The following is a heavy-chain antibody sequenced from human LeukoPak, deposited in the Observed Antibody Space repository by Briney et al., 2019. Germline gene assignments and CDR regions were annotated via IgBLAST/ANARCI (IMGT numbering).Heavy chain of an antibody. CDR3: ATTDTAMGPYYFDY. Sequence: ASVKVSCKVSGYTLTELSMHWVRQAPGKGLEWMGGFDPEDGETIYAQKFQGRVTMTEDTSTDTAYMELSSLRSEDTAVYYCATTDTAMGPYYFDYWGQGTLVTVSS. J-gene: IGHJ4*02. CDR1: GYTLTELS. V-gene: IGHV1-24*01. D-gene: IGHD5-18*01. CDR2: FDPEDGET.